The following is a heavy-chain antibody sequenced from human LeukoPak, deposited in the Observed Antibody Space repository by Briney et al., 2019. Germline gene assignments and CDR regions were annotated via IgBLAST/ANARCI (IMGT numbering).Heavy chain of an antibody. J-gene: IGHJ4*02. Sequence: GGSLRLSCAASGFTFSSYGMHWVRQAPGKGLEWVAVIWYDGSNKYYADSVKGRFTISRDNSKNTLYLQMNSLRAEDTAVYYCAKHYASGSYSFDYWGQGTLVTVSS. D-gene: IGHD3-10*01. CDR2: IWYDGSNK. V-gene: IGHV3-33*06. CDR3: AKHYASGSYSFDY. CDR1: GFTFSSYG.